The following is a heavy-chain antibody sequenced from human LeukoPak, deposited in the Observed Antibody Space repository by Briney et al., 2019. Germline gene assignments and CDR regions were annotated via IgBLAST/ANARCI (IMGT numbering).Heavy chain of an antibody. CDR1: RYSFTGDY. J-gene: IGHJ5*02. D-gene: IGHD6-6*01. V-gene: IGHV1-2*02. CDR3: ARSNVAVRRADNCFDP. CDR2: ISPNRGGT. Sequence: ASVKVSCKASRYSFTGDYMHWVRQAPGQGLEWMGWISPNRGGTNYAQKFQGRVTMTRDTSISTAYMELTRLTSDDTAVYYCARSNVAVRRADNCFDPWGQGTLVTVSS.